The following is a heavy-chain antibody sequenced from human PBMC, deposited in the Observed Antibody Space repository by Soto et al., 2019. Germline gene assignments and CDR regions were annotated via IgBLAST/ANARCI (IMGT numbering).Heavy chain of an antibody. CDR1: GFRYNNYA. D-gene: IGHD5-18*01. V-gene: IGHV1-3*01. Sequence: RVSVKVSCKASGFRYNNYAIHCVRQAPGQRLEWMGWIHAGNGATEYSQNFQDRVTITRDTSENTGHLDLSRLTSEDTVLYSCASSVTEYSYDRLDGWGRGTTGAVSS. CDR2: IHAGNGAT. CDR3: ASSVTEYSYDRLDG. J-gene: IGHJ6*02.